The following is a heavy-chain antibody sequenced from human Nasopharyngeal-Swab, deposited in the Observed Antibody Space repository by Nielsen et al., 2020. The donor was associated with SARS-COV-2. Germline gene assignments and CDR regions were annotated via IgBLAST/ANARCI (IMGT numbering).Heavy chain of an antibody. J-gene: IGHJ2*01. CDR1: RFTLSSYA. CDR2: ISYDESNK. D-gene: IGHD3-10*01. Sequence: GESLKISCAASRFTLSSYAMHWVRQAPGKGLEWVAVISYDESNKYYADSVKGRFTISRDNSKNTLYLQMNSLRAEDTAVYYCARDKDYYGSGPHWYFDLWGRGTLVTVSS. CDR3: ARDKDYYGSGPHWYFDL. V-gene: IGHV3-30-3*01.